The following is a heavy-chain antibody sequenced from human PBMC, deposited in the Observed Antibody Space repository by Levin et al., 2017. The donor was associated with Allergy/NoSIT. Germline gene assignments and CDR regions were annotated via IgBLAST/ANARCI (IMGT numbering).Heavy chain of an antibody. D-gene: IGHD6-13*01. Sequence: RASGPTLVKPTQTLTLTCTFSGFSLSTSGMCVSWIRQPPGKALEWLARIDWDDDKYYSTSLKTRLTISKDTSKNQVVLTMNNMDPVDTATYYCARIRVAAALGYYYMDVWGKGTTVTVSS. CDR2: IDWDDDK. CDR3: ARIRVAAALGYYYMDV. CDR1: GFSLSTSGMC. J-gene: IGHJ6*03. V-gene: IGHV2-70*11.